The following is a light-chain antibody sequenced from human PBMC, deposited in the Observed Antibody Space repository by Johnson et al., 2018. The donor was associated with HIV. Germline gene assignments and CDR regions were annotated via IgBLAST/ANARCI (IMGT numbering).Light chain of an antibody. CDR3: GTWDSGLGALYV. CDR1: SSNIGKNY. J-gene: IGLJ1*01. V-gene: IGLV1-51*01. CDR2: DND. Sequence: QSVLSQPPSVSAAPGHKVTISCSGSSSNIGKNYVSWYRHLPGTAPKLLIYDNDKRPSGIPDRFSASKSGSSATLGITGFQTGDEDEYYCGTWDSGLGALYVFGTGTKVTVL.